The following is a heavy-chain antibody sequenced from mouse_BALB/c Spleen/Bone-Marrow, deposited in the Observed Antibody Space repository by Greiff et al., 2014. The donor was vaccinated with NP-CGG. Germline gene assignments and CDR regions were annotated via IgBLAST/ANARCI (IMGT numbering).Heavy chain of an antibody. CDR3: ARDSITTVVATDY. Sequence: QVQLQQSGAELVKPGASVKLSCKASGYTFTSYWMHWVKQRPGQGLEWIGEIDPSDSYTNYNQKFKGKVTLTVDKSSSTAYMQLSSLTSEDSAVYYCARDSITTVVATDYWGQGTTLTVSS. CDR2: IDPSDSYT. J-gene: IGHJ2*01. V-gene: IGHV1-69*02. D-gene: IGHD1-1*01. CDR1: GYTFTSYW.